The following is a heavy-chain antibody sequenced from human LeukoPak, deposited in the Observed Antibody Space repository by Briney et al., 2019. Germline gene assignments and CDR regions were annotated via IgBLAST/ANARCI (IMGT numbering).Heavy chain of an antibody. D-gene: IGHD3-9*01. V-gene: IGHV3-9*01. Sequence: GGSLRLSCAASGFTFDDYAMHWVRQAPGKGLEWVSGISWNSGSIGYADSVKGRFTISRDNAKNSLYLQMNSLRAEDTALYYCAKDGSYDILTGYFDYWGQGTLVTVSS. CDR1: GFTFDDYA. J-gene: IGHJ4*02. CDR3: AKDGSYDILTGYFDY. CDR2: ISWNSGSI.